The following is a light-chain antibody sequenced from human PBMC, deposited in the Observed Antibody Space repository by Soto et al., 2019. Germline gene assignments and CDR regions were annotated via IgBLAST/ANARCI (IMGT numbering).Light chain of an antibody. Sequence: EIVLTQSPGTLSLSPGERATLSCRASQSVSSYLAWYQQKPGQAPRLLIYGASSRATGIPDTFSGSGSGTDFTLTISRLEPDDFAVYYCQQYGTSLPYTFGQGTKLEIK. J-gene: IGKJ2*01. CDR2: GAS. CDR1: QSVSSY. CDR3: QQYGTSLPYT. V-gene: IGKV3-20*01.